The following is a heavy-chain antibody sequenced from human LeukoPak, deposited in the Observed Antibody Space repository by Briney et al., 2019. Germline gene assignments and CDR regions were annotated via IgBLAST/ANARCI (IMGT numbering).Heavy chain of an antibody. CDR2: VNSDGGST. D-gene: IGHD3/OR15-3a*01. J-gene: IGHJ4*02. Sequence: GGSLRLSCAASGFTFTRYWMHWVRQAPGKGLVWVSRVNSDGGSTTYADSVKGRFTISRDNAKNTVYLQMTSLRAEDTAVYYCATGLTAFDYWGQGTLVTVSS. V-gene: IGHV3-74*01. CDR1: GFTFTRYW. CDR3: ATGLTAFDY.